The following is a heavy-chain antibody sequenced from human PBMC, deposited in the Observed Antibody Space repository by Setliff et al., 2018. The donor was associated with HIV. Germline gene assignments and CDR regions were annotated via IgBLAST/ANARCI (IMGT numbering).Heavy chain of an antibody. Sequence: SETLSLTCAVSGDSISGSYYWAWIRQPPGKGLEWMANIYPSGNIYPNGSTSYNPSLMSRVTISVDTSKYQFSLKLRSVTAADTAVYYCARGASKELDYWGPGTLVTVSS. J-gene: IGHJ4*02. CDR1: GDSISGSYY. V-gene: IGHV4-38-2*02. CDR2: IYPSGNIYPNGST. CDR3: ARGASKELDY. D-gene: IGHD1-1*01.